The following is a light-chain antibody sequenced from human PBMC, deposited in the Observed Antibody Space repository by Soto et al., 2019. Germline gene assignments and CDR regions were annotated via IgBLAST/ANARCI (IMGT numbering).Light chain of an antibody. CDR2: GNT. J-gene: IGLJ2*01. CDR1: SSNIGAGYD. V-gene: IGLV1-40*01. Sequence: QSVLTQPPSVSGAPGQRVTISCTGSSSNIGAGYDVHWYKQLPGRAPKLLIYGNTNRPSGVPDRLAGYKSDTSASLAITGRQAEDEADYYCLSFDSSLSVVFGGGTKLTVL. CDR3: LSFDSSLSVV.